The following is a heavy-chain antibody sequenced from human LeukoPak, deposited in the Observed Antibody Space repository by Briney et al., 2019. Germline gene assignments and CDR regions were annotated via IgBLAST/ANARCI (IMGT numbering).Heavy chain of an antibody. CDR2: ISSSSSTI. Sequence: GGSLRLSCAASGFTFSSYSMTWVRQAPGKGLEWVSYISSSSSTIYYADSVKGRFTISRDNAKNSLYLQMNSLRDEDTAVYYCARDRDSSSWYFEGFDYWGQGTLVTVSS. V-gene: IGHV3-48*02. D-gene: IGHD6-13*01. J-gene: IGHJ4*02. CDR1: GFTFSSYS. CDR3: ARDRDSSSWYFEGFDY.